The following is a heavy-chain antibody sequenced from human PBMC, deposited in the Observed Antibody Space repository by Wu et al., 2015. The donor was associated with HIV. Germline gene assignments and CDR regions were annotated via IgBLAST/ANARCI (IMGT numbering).Heavy chain of an antibody. D-gene: IGHD3-10*01. CDR3: ARDELVRGVITLHYYYYGMDV. V-gene: IGHV1-69*01. Sequence: QVQLVQSGAEVKKPGASVKVSCQASGGTFSSYAISWVRQAPGQGLEWMGGIIPIFGTANYAQKFQGRVTITTDESTSTAYMELSSLRSEDTAVYYCARDELVRGVITLHYYYYGMDVWGQGTTVTVSS. CDR2: IIPIFGTA. J-gene: IGHJ6*02. CDR1: GGTFSSYA.